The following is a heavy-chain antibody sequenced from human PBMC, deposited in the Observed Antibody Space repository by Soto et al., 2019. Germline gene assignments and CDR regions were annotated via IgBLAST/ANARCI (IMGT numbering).Heavy chain of an antibody. V-gene: IGHV1-69*01. Sequence: QVQLVQSGAEVKKPGSSVKVSCKASGGTFSSYAISWVRQAPGQGLEWMGGIIPIFGTANYAQKFQGRVTITADDATSTAYMGLSSRRSEDTAVYYCAREVFRGGAARRYYYYGMDVWGKGTTVTFSS. D-gene: IGHD6-6*01. CDR2: IIPIFGTA. CDR3: AREVFRGGAARRYYYYGMDV. CDR1: GGTFSSYA. J-gene: IGHJ6*04.